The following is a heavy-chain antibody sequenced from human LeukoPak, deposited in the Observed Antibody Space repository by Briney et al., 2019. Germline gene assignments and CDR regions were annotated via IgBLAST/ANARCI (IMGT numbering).Heavy chain of an antibody. J-gene: IGHJ4*02. CDR1: GGSFSGYY. V-gene: IGHV4-34*01. CDR2: INHSGST. CDR3: AYSGSYGHLGY. D-gene: IGHD1-26*01. Sequence: SETLSLTCAVYGGSFSGYYWSWIRQPPGKGLEWIGEINHSGSTNYNPSLKSRVTISVDTSKNQFSLRLSSVTAADTALYYCAYSGSYGHLGYWGQGIPVTVSS.